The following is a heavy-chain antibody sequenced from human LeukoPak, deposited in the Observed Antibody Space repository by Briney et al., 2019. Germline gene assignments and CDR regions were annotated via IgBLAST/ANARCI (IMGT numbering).Heavy chain of an antibody. CDR2: IYSGGST. Sequence: GGSLRLSCAASGFTVSSNYMSWVRQAPGKGLEWVSVIYSGGSTYYADSVKGRFTISRDNSKNTLYLQMNSLRAEDTAVYYCARSEWELPSDYWGQGTLVTVSS. CDR3: ARSEWELPSDY. CDR1: GFTVSSNY. V-gene: IGHV3-66*01. D-gene: IGHD1-26*01. J-gene: IGHJ4*02.